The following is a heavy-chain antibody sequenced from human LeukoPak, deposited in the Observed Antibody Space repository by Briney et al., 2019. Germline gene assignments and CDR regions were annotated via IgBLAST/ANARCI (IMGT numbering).Heavy chain of an antibody. J-gene: IGHJ3*02. CDR1: GFAVSSNY. CDR3: ARGGSYLSAFDI. V-gene: IGHV3-53*01. D-gene: IGHD1-26*01. CDR2: IYSGGST. Sequence: GGSLRLSCAASGFAVSSNYMSWVRQAPGKGLEWVSIIYSGGSTFYADSVKGRFTISRDNSKNTLYLQMNSLRAEDTAVYYCARGGSYLSAFDIWGQGTMVTVSS.